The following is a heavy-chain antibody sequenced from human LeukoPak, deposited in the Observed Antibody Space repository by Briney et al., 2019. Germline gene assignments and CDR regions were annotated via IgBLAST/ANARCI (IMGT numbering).Heavy chain of an antibody. D-gene: IGHD5-12*01. Sequence: ASVKVSCKASGYTFTGYYMHWVRQAPGQGLEWMGWINPNSGGTNYAQKFQGRVTMTRDTSISTAYMELSRLRSDDTAVYYCATNSGYDYPVVFDYWGQGTLVSVSS. V-gene: IGHV1-2*02. CDR1: GYTFTGYY. CDR3: ATNSGYDYPVVFDY. J-gene: IGHJ4*02. CDR2: INPNSGGT.